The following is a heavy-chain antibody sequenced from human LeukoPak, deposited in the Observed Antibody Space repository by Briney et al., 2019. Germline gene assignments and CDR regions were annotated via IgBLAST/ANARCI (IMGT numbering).Heavy chain of an antibody. J-gene: IGHJ6*02. Sequence: PSETLSLTCTVSGGSISSGDYYWSWIRQPPGKGLEWIGYIYYSGSTYYNPSLKSRVTISVDTSKNQFSLMLSSVTAADTAVYYCAREDDSRGMDVWGQGTTVTVSS. CDR3: AREDDSRGMDV. CDR1: GGSISSGDYY. CDR2: IYYSGST. D-gene: IGHD3-3*01. V-gene: IGHV4-30-4*01.